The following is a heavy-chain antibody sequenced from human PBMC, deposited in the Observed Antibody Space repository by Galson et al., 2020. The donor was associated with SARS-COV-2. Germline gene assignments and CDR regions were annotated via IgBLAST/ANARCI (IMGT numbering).Heavy chain of an antibody. Sequence: SETLSLTCTVSGYSVSTTNYWGWVRQPPGRGLEWIGSVYPSGTTYYNPSLKSRVTISVDTSKNQFSLRRDSVTAADTALYYCAGQGVNMIVLVPVPGWYFDLWGRGTLVTVSS. CDR2: VYPSGTT. CDR3: AGQGVNMIVLVPVPGWYFDL. J-gene: IGHJ2*01. V-gene: IGHV4-38-2*02. D-gene: IGHD3-22*01. CDR1: GYSVSTTNY.